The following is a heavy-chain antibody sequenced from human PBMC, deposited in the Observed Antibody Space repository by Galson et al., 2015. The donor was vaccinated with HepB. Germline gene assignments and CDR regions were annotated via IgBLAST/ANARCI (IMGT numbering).Heavy chain of an antibody. V-gene: IGHV3-73*01. CDR1: GFTFSGSA. Sequence: SLRLSCAASGFTFSGSAMHWVRQASGKGLEWVGRIRSKANSYATAYAASVKGRFTISRDDSKNTAYLQMNSLKTEDTAVYYCTRVAVAGTGYWGQGTLVTVSS. CDR2: IRSKANSYAT. J-gene: IGHJ4*02. D-gene: IGHD6-19*01. CDR3: TRVAVAGTGY.